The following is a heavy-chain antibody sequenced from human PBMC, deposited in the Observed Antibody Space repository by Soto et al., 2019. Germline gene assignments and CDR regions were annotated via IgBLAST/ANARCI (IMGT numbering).Heavy chain of an antibody. D-gene: IGHD3-3*01. Sequence: EVQLLESGGSLVQPGGSLRLSCVASGFTFSDYAMSWVRQAPGKGLEWVSAITGSGATTYYADAVRGRFTISRDNSKNTLYLQMNSLRAEDTAIYYCAKGIGLRFFEWLSGDYWGQGTLVTVSS. V-gene: IGHV3-23*01. CDR3: AKGIGLRFFEWLSGDY. CDR1: GFTFSDYA. CDR2: ITGSGATT. J-gene: IGHJ4*02.